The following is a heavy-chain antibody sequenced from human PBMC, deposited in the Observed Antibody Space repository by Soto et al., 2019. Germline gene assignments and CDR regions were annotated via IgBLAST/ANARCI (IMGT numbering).Heavy chain of an antibody. V-gene: IGHV3-15*01. D-gene: IGHD3-16*02. Sequence: EVQLVESGGGLVKPGGSLRLSCAATGFIFSNAWMSWVRQAPGKGLEWVGRIKSKTDGGTTDYAAPVKGRFTISREDSKNTLYLQMNSLKTEDTAVYYCTTPYYDYIWGSYLDAFDIWGQGTMVTVSS. CDR1: GFIFSNAW. J-gene: IGHJ3*02. CDR3: TTPYYDYIWGSYLDAFDI. CDR2: IKSKTDGGTT.